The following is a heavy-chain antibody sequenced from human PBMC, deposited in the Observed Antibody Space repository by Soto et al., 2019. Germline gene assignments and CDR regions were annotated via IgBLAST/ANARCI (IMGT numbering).Heavy chain of an antibody. CDR2: IYSAGNT. V-gene: IGHV3-66*01. CDR3: ARDPSYYGSGSYYYFNY. J-gene: IGHJ4*02. CDR1: GFTVSSNY. D-gene: IGHD3-10*01. Sequence: GGSLRLSCAASGFTVSSNYMSWVRQAPGKGLEWISIIYSAGNTYYADSVKGRFTISRDNSKNTLYLQMNSLRAEDTGVYYCARDPSYYGSGSYYYFNYWGQGALVTVSS.